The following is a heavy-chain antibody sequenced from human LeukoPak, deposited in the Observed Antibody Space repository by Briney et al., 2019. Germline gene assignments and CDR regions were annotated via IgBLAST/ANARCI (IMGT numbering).Heavy chain of an antibody. CDR1: GFSFTANW. V-gene: IGHV3-7*01. CDR3: AQEGN. Sequence: GGSLRLSCVASGFSFTANWMSWVRQAPGKGPEWVASIKEDGSEKYYGVSVSGRFTISRDNAKNSLYLQMNSLRVEDTAVYYCAQEGNWGQGTLVTVSS. J-gene: IGHJ4*02. CDR2: IKEDGSEK.